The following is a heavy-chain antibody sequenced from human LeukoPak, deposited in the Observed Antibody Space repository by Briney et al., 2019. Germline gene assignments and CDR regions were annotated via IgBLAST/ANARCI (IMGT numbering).Heavy chain of an antibody. CDR1: GGSISSGGYY. J-gene: IGHJ5*02. CDR2: IYYSGST. Sequence: SETLSLTCTVSGGSISSGGYYWSWIRQHPGKGLEWIGYIYYSGSTYYNPSLKSRVTISVDTSKNQFSLKLSSVTAADTAVYYCARGYYGSGSYSVWFDPWGQGTLVTVSS. V-gene: IGHV4-31*03. CDR3: ARGYYGSGSYSVWFDP. D-gene: IGHD3-10*01.